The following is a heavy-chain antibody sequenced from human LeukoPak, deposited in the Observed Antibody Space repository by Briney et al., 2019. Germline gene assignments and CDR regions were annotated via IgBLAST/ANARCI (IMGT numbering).Heavy chain of an antibody. J-gene: IGHJ4*02. Sequence: LGGSLRLSCAASGFSFSNYWMSWVRQAPVKGLEWVASIKQDGSEKNYVDSVKGRFTISKANAKNALYLQMSSLRAEDTAVYYCAREARATFDYWGQGTVVTVSS. V-gene: IGHV3-7*01. CDR3: AREARATFDY. D-gene: IGHD5-12*01. CDR1: GFSFSNYW. CDR2: IKQDGSEK.